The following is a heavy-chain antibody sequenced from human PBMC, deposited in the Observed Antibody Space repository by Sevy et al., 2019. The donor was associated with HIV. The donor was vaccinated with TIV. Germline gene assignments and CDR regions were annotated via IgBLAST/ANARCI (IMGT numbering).Heavy chain of an antibody. CDR1: GFTFSNAW. Sequence: GGSLRLSCAASGFTFSNAWMSWVRQAPGKALEWVGRIKSKTDGGTTDYAAPVKGRFTISRDDSKNTLYLQMNSLKTADTAIYYCTTDSKKRGLCALLDDWGQGTLVTVSS. D-gene: IGHD3-10*01. V-gene: IGHV3-15*01. CDR3: TTDSKKRGLCALLDD. CDR2: IKSKTDGGTT. J-gene: IGHJ4*02.